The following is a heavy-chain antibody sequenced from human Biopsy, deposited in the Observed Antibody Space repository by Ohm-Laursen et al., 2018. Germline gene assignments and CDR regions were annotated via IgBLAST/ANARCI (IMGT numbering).Heavy chain of an antibody. CDR2: IYYSGST. J-gene: IGHJ4*02. Sequence: TLSLTCAVSGVSIYNFFWSWIRQPPGQGLEWIGYIYYSGSTNYNPSLKSRVTISVDRSKNHFSLELSSVTAADTAVYYCARVGVGAPSIDYFDSWGQGALVTVSS. CDR1: GVSIYNFF. CDR3: ARVGVGAPSIDYFDS. V-gene: IGHV4-59*01. D-gene: IGHD1-26*01.